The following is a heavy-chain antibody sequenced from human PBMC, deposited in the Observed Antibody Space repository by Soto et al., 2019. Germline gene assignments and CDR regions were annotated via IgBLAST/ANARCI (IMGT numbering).Heavy chain of an antibody. CDR3: ADGRYGSGDFDY. V-gene: IGHV3-23*01. D-gene: IGHD3-10*01. CDR1: GFTFSSYA. J-gene: IGHJ4*02. CDR2: ISGSGGST. Sequence: EVQLLESGGGLVQPGGSLRLSCAASGFTFSSYAMSWVRQAPGKGLEWVSAISGSGGSTYYADSVKGRFTISRDNSKNTLYLQMNSLRAEDTAVYYCADGRYGSGDFDYWGQGTLVTVSS.